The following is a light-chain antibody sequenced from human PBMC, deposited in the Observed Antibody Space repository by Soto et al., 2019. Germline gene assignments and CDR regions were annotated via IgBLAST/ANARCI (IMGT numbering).Light chain of an antibody. CDR1: QGIRNF. CDR3: KKYSSVPV. V-gene: IGKV1-27*01. Sequence: DIQMTQSPTSLSASVGDRVTITCQASQGIRNFVAWYQQKPGKAPKLLIYAASTLQSGVPSRFSGSGSGTDFTLTINSLQSEDVATYSCKKYSSVPVFGPGTKVEIK. CDR2: AAS. J-gene: IGKJ3*01.